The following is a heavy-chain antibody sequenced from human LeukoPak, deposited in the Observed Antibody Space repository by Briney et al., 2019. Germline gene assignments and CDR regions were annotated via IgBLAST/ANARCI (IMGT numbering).Heavy chain of an antibody. Sequence: GGSPRLSCAASGFTFSYAWMSWVCQAPGKGLEWVGRIKSKTDGGTTDYAAPVKGRFTNSRDDSKNTLYLQMNSLKTEDTAVYYCTTGLWFGEILSDFWGQGTLVTVSS. CDR3: TTGLWFGEILSDF. J-gene: IGHJ4*02. CDR1: GFTFSYAW. V-gene: IGHV3-15*01. D-gene: IGHD3-10*01. CDR2: IKSKTDGGTT.